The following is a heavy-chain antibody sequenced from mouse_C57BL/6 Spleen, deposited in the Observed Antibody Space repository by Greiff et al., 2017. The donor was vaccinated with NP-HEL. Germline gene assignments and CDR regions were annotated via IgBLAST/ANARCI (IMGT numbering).Heavy chain of an antibody. CDR3: AREDYYGRGFAY. Sequence: VQLQQSGPELVKPGASVKMSCKASGYTFTDYNMHWVKQSHGKSLEWIGYINPNNGGTSYNQKFKGKATLTVNKSSSTAYMELRSLTSEDSAVYYCAREDYYGRGFAYWGQGTLVTVSA. CDR2: INPNNGGT. D-gene: IGHD1-1*01. V-gene: IGHV1-22*01. CDR1: GYTFTDYN. J-gene: IGHJ3*01.